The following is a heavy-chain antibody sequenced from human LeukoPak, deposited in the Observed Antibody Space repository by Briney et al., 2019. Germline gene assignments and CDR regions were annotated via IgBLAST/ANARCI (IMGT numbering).Heavy chain of an antibody. D-gene: IGHD3-3*01. CDR3: ARGGYYGSGRYYFDS. V-gene: IGHV3-74*01. CDR2: IKSDGSNT. Sequence: GGSLRLSCAASGFTFSSYWMHWVRQAPGKRLVWVSRIKSDGSNTNYADSVKGRFTISRDNAKNTLHLQMNSLRAEDTAVYYCARGGYYGSGRYYFDSWGQGTLLTVSS. CDR1: GFTFSSYW. J-gene: IGHJ4*02.